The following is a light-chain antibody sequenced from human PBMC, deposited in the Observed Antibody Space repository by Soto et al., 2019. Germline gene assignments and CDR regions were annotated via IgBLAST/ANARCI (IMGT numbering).Light chain of an antibody. V-gene: IGKV3-15*01. CDR2: GAS. CDR1: QSVNNN. J-gene: IGKJ1*01. Sequence: EIVWTQSAGTRAVSPGGRATRGCRVSQSVNNNYLAWHQQKPGRAPRLLIYGASTRATGIPAKFSGSGSGTDFTLTITSLQSEASAVYFCQQYKTWPWTFGQGTQVDNK. CDR3: QQYKTWPWT.